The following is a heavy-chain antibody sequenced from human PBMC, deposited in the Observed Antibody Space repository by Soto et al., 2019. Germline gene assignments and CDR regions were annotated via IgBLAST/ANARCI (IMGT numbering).Heavy chain of an antibody. V-gene: IGHV3-48*01. CDR3: ARAVGHSFDP. CDR1: GFTFSTYS. J-gene: IGHJ5*02. Sequence: GGSLRLSCAASGFTFSTYSMNWVRQAPGKGLEWVSYISSSSNTIYYADSVKGRFTISRDNAKDSLFLHMNSLRAEDTALYYCARAVGHSFDPWGHGTLVTVSS. D-gene: IGHD2-2*01. CDR2: ISSSSNTI.